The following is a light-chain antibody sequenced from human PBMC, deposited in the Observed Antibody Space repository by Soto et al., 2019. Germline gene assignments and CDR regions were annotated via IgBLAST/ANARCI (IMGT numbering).Light chain of an antibody. CDR1: QGINNW. CDR3: QPASSFPLT. CDR2: AAS. J-gene: IGKJ4*01. Sequence: DIQITQSPSSVSSAVGDRVTITCRASQGINNWLAWYQQKPGKAPKLLIYAASSLQSVVPSRFSGSGSGTDFTLTISSLQPEDFAAYHCQPASSFPLTFGGGTQVQI. V-gene: IGKV1-12*01.